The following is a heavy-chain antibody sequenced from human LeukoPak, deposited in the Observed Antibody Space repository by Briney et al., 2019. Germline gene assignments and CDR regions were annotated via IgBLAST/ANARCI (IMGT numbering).Heavy chain of an antibody. Sequence: GRSLRLSCAASGLTFSSYAMHWVRQAPGKGLEWVAVISYDGSNKYYADSVKGRFTISRDNSKNTLYLQMNSLRAEDTAVYYCARDYGDYNYWGQGTLVTVSS. CDR2: ISYDGSNK. J-gene: IGHJ4*02. CDR1: GLTFSSYA. CDR3: ARDYGDYNY. V-gene: IGHV3-30-3*01. D-gene: IGHD4-17*01.